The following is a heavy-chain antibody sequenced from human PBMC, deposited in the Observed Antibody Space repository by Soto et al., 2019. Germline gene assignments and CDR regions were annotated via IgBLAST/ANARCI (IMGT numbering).Heavy chain of an antibody. Sequence: SETLSLTCTVSGGSSSSYYWSWIRQPPGKGLEWIGYIYYSGSTNYNPSLKSRVTISVDTSKNQFSLKLSSVTAADTAVYYCARADYYGSGSRITFDYWGQGTLVTVSS. J-gene: IGHJ4*02. CDR2: IYYSGST. CDR1: GGSSSSYY. CDR3: ARADYYGSGSRITFDY. V-gene: IGHV4-59*01. D-gene: IGHD3-10*01.